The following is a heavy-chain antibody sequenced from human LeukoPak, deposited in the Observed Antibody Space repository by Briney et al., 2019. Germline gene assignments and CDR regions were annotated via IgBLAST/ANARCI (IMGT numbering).Heavy chain of an antibody. J-gene: IGHJ4*02. Sequence: ASVKVSCKASGYTFTGYYMHWVRQAPGQGLEWMGWINPNSGGTNYAQKFQGRVTMTRDTSISTAYMELSRLRSDDTAVYYCARVAYSGSSEYFDYWGQGTLVTVSS. D-gene: IGHD1-26*01. CDR1: GYTFTGYY. V-gene: IGHV1-2*02. CDR2: INPNSGGT. CDR3: ARVAYSGSSEYFDY.